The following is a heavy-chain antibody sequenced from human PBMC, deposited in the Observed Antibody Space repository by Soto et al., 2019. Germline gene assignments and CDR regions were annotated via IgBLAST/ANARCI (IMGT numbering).Heavy chain of an antibody. Sequence: ASVKVSCKASGYTFTSYGISWVRQAPRQGLEWMGWISAYNGNTNYAQKLQGRVTMTTDTSTSTAYMELRSLRSDDTAVYYCARADCSSTSCYTLDYYYYGMDVWGQGTTVTVSS. D-gene: IGHD2-2*02. V-gene: IGHV1-18*01. CDR2: ISAYNGNT. CDR3: ARADCSSTSCYTLDYYYYGMDV. J-gene: IGHJ6*02. CDR1: GYTFTSYG.